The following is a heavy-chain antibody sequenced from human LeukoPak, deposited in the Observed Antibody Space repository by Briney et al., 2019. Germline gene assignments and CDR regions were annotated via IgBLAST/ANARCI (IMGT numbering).Heavy chain of an antibody. CDR3: ARYPGVVAGLPALDF. Sequence: SETLPLTCAVYGGSFSGYYWSWIRQPPGKGLEWIGEINHSGSTNYYPSLKSRVTISVDTSKHQFSLKLSSVTAADTAVYYCARYPGVVAGLPALDFWGQGTMVTVSS. D-gene: IGHD2-15*01. CDR1: GGSFSGYY. J-gene: IGHJ3*01. CDR2: INHSGST. V-gene: IGHV4-34*01.